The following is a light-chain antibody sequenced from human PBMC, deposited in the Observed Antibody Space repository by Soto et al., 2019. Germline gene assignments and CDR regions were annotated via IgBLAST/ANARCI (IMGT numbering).Light chain of an antibody. CDR3: QQYNSYPVT. CDR1: QSVSSW. CDR2: KAS. Sequence: DIQMTQSPSTLSASVGDRVTVTCRASQSVSSWLAWYQQKPGKAPKLLIYKASSLESGVPSRFSGSGSGTEFTLTISSLQPDDFATYYCQQYNSYPVTFGPGTKVDI. V-gene: IGKV1-5*03. J-gene: IGKJ3*01.